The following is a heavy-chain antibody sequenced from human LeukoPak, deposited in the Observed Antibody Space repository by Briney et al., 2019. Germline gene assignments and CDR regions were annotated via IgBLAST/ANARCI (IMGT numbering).Heavy chain of an antibody. D-gene: IGHD3-3*01. J-gene: IGHJ5*01. CDR3: AKRGITISFFDS. Sequence: GGSLRLSCAASGSTFSNYAMYWVRQAPGKGLEWVSGLTGNGDITYYTDSVKGRFTISRDNSKNTLYLDMNNLRAEDTALYYCAKRGITISFFDSWGQGTLVTVSS. V-gene: IGHV3-23*01. CDR1: GSTFSNYA. CDR2: LTGNGDIT.